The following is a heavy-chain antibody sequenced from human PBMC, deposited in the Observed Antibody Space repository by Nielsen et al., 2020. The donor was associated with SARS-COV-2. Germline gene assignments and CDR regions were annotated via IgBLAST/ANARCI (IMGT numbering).Heavy chain of an antibody. CDR1: GGSISSSSYY. CDR3: ARGLTVTTMPYYYYYYGMDV. Sequence: SETLSLTCTVSGGSISSSSYYWGWIRQPPGKGLEWIGSIYYSGSTYYNPSLKSRVTISVDTSKNQFSLKLSSVTAADTAVYYCARGLTVTTMPYYYYYYGMDVWGQGTTVTVSS. D-gene: IGHD4-17*01. J-gene: IGHJ6*02. V-gene: IGHV4-39*01. CDR2: IYYSGST.